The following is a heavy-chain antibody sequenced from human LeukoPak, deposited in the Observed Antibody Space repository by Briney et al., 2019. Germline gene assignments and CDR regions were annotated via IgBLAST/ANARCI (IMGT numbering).Heavy chain of an antibody. J-gene: IGHJ3*02. CDR2: IYTSGST. CDR3: AFSGDYYGSGSYSGAFDI. V-gene: IGHV4-4*07. Sequence: SETLSLTCTVSGGSISSYYWSWIRQPAGKGLEWIGRIYTSGSTYYNPSLKSRVTISVDTSKNQFSLKLSSVTAADTAVYYCAFSGDYYGSGSYSGAFDIWGQGTMVTVSS. CDR1: GGSISSYY. D-gene: IGHD3-10*01.